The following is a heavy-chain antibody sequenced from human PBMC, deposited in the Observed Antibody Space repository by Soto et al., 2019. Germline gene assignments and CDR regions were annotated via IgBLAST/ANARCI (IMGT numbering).Heavy chain of an antibody. V-gene: IGHV2-5*01. J-gene: IGHJ4*02. Sequence: QITLKESGPTLVKPTQTLTLTCTFSGFSLTASGAAVGYIRQPPGKALEWLALIYWNDDKYYNPSLKSRLTITKDTSKIQVVFTMTNMDHVDTATYYLARRYVPYYFDNLRQGTLVTVSS. D-gene: IGHD1-1*01. CDR3: ARRYVPYYFDN. CDR1: GFSLTASGAA. CDR2: IYWNDDK.